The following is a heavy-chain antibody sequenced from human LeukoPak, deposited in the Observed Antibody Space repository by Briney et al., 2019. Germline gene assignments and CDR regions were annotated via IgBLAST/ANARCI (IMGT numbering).Heavy chain of an antibody. J-gene: IGHJ5*02. CDR1: GGSIRSTTYY. D-gene: IGHD6-13*01. Sequence: PSETLSLTCSVSGGSIRSTTYYWGWIRQPPGKGLEWIGSIYYSGNTYYSPSLMSRVTISVDTSKNQFSLKLSSVTAADTAVYYCARGIAAAGNWFDPWGQGTLVTVSS. CDR3: ARGIAAAGNWFDP. V-gene: IGHV4-39*07. CDR2: IYYSGNT.